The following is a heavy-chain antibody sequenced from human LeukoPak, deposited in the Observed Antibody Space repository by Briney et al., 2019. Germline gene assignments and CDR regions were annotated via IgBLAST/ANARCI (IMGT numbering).Heavy chain of an antibody. Sequence: PGGSLRLSCEASEFTLSRFAMSWIRQPPGTGVEWVSTLSGRGGATYYADSLKGRFTTSRDNSKDTLYLQMDNLRADDTAVYYCAKHLGSHSFLFYYMDVWGKGTSVIVSS. D-gene: IGHD2-21*01. CDR1: EFTLSRFA. V-gene: IGHV3-23*01. J-gene: IGHJ6*03. CDR2: LSGRGGAT. CDR3: AKHLGSHSFLFYYMDV.